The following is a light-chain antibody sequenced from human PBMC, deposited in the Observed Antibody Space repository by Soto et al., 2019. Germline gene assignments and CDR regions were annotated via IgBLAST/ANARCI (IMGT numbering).Light chain of an antibody. CDR3: QQCNTFWT. CDR1: QTISTW. Sequence: DIQMTQSPSTLSASVGDRVTITCRASQTISTWLAWYQQKPGKAPKLLIYDVSTLESGVPSRFSGSGSGTEFTLTISSLQPDDDATYYCQQCNTFWTFGQGTKVEIK. V-gene: IGKV1-5*01. CDR2: DVS. J-gene: IGKJ1*01.